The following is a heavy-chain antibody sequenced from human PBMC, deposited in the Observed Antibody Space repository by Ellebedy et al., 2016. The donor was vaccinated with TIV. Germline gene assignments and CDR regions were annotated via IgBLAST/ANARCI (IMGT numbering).Heavy chain of an antibody. CDR3: ATTYYFDTSGYYERDFDY. D-gene: IGHD3-22*01. CDR1: GYTFTSYY. Sequence: AASVKVSCKASGYTFTSYYMHWVRQTPGQGLEWMGIINPSGGSTSYAQKFQARVTMTEDTSTDTAYMELRSLRSEDTAVYYCATTYYFDTSGYYERDFDYWGQGTLVTVSS. V-gene: IGHV1-46*01. J-gene: IGHJ4*02. CDR2: INPSGGST.